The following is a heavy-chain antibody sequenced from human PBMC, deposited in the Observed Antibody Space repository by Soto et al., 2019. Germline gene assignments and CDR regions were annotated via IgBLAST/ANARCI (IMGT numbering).Heavy chain of an antibody. D-gene: IGHD3-22*01. V-gene: IGHV1-69*12. Sequence: QVQLVQSGAEVKKPGSSVKVSCKASGGTFSSYAISWVRQAPGQGLEWMGGIIPIFGTANYAQKFQGRVTITADESTSTAYMELSSLRSEDTAVYYCARHGSGDSSGYWYYYYGMDVWGQGTTVTVSS. CDR2: IIPIFGTA. CDR3: ARHGSGDSSGYWYYYYGMDV. J-gene: IGHJ6*02. CDR1: GGTFSSYA.